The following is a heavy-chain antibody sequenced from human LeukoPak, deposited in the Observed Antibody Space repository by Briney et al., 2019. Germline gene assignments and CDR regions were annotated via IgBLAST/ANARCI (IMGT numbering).Heavy chain of an antibody. Sequence: VKVSCKASGYTFTSYGISWVRQAPGQGLEWMGWISAYNGNTNYAQKLQGRVTMTTDTSTSTAYMELRSLRSDDTAVYYCARHRDYYYYYYMDVWGKGATVTVSS. J-gene: IGHJ6*03. D-gene: IGHD1-14*01. V-gene: IGHV1-18*01. CDR1: GYTFTSYG. CDR3: ARHRDYYYYYYMDV. CDR2: ISAYNGNT.